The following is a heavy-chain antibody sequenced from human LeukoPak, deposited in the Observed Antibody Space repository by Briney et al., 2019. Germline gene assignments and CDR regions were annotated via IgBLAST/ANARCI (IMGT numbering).Heavy chain of an antibody. D-gene: IGHD6-19*01. V-gene: IGHV1-58*02. Sequence: SVKVSCKAAGFTFSNFAMQWVRQARGQRLEWIGWIVVGSGNTNYAQKFQERVTITRDMSTSTAYMELNSLRSEDTAVYYCVRTDSGWSESDYWGQGTLLTVSS. CDR2: IVVGSGNT. CDR1: GFTFSNFA. J-gene: IGHJ4*02. CDR3: VRTDSGWSESDY.